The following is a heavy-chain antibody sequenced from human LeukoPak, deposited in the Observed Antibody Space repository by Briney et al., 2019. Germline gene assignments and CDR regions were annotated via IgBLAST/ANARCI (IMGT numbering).Heavy chain of an antibody. D-gene: IGHD6-13*01. Sequence: SGTLSLTRAVNGGSLIGYYWNAIRQPPGKGVEGIGDITHTGSTNDHSSLAGRVTVSVHTSKNQFSLSLASVTAADTALYHCARGSPAADDAFDIWGQGTLVTVSS. CDR1: GGSLIGYY. V-gene: IGHV4-34*01. J-gene: IGHJ3*02. CDR3: ARGSPAADDAFDI. CDR2: ITHTGST.